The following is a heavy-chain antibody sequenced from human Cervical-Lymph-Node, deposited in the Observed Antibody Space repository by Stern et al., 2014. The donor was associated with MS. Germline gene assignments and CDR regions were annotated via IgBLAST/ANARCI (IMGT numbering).Heavy chain of an antibody. CDR2: INTEGGTL. V-gene: IGHV3-48*02. J-gene: IGHJ3*01. Sequence: EVQLVQSGGGLVEPGGSLRLTCEGSGVVFSRYSMGWVRQAPGKGLEWLWFINTEGGTLYYAESFKGRFTISRDDDKNSIFLQMTNLRDEDGAVYYCARGYLDNSFDLWGLGTVVTVSS. CDR1: GVVFSRYS. D-gene: IGHD5-24*01. CDR3: ARGYLDNSFDL.